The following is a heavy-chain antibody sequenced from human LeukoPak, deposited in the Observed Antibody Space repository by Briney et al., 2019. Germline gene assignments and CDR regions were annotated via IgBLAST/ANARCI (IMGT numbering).Heavy chain of an antibody. CDR1: GYTFTSYG. J-gene: IGHJ3*02. CDR3: AREIVAGLGVSFDI. Sequence: GASVKVSCKASGYTFTSYGISWVRQAPGQGLEWMGWISGYNGNTYCAQNLQGRVTMTTDTSTSTAYMELRSLRSADTAVYYCAREIVAGLGVSFDIWGQGTMVTVSS. V-gene: IGHV1-18*01. D-gene: IGHD6-19*01. CDR2: ISGYNGNT.